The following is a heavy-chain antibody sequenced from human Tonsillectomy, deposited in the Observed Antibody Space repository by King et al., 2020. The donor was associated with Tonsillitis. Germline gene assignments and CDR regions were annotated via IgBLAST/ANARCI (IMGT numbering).Heavy chain of an antibody. CDR3: ARALYSSGWYDDY. J-gene: IGHJ4*02. V-gene: IGHV3-20*04. Sequence: VQLVESGGGVVRPGGSLRLSCAASGFTFDDYGMSWGRQAQGKGVEWVSVINWNGGSTGYADSVKGRFTSPRDHAKNSLYLQMNSLRAEDTALYYCARALYSSGWYDDYWGQGTLVTVSS. D-gene: IGHD6-19*01. CDR1: GFTFDDYG. CDR2: INWNGGST.